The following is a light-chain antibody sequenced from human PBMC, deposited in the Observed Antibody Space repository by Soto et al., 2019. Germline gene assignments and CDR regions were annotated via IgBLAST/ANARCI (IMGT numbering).Light chain of an antibody. V-gene: IGKV1-5*03. CDR3: QQYISSSPCT. CDR2: EAS. CDR1: QSISNW. J-gene: IGKJ4*01. Sequence: DIQMTQSPSTLSASVGDRVTITCRASQSISNWLAWYQQKPGKAPDLLIYEASSLQGGVPSRFSGSGSGTEFTLTISSLQPDDFATYYCQQYISSSPCTFGGGTKVEIK.